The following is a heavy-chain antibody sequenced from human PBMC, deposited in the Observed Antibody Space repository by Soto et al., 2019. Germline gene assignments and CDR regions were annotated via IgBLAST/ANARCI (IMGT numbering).Heavy chain of an antibody. CDR2: ISSTTTTI. Sequence: GGSLRLSCAASTFTFSTYSMNWVRQAPGKGLEWIAYISSTTTTIYYADSVKGRFTISRDNAKNSLYLQMNSLRDEDTAMYYCAQNGQWLATPPVAWGQGSLVTVPS. D-gene: IGHD6-19*01. J-gene: IGHJ4*02. CDR1: TFTFSTYS. CDR3: AQNGQWLATPPVA. V-gene: IGHV3-48*02.